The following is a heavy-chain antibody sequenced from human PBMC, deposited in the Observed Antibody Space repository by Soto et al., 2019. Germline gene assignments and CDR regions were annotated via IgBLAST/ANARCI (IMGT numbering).Heavy chain of an antibody. Sequence: QVQLVQSGAEVKKPGASVKVSCKASGYTFASYAISWMRQAPGQGLEWMGWISAYNGNTNYAQKLQGRVTMTTDPSTSPAYMELRSLRSADPPVYYCARDPTPPDYWGQGTLVTVSS. CDR2: ISAYNGNT. J-gene: IGHJ4*02. V-gene: IGHV1-18*01. CDR1: GYTFASYA. CDR3: ARDPTPPDY.